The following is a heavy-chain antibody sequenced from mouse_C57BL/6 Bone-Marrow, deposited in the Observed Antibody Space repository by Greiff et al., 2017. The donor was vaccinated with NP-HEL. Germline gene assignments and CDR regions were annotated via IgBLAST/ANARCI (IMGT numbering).Heavy chain of an antibody. CDR1: GYTFTSYW. Sequence: VQLQQSGAELVKPGASVKMSCKASGYTFTSYWITWVKQRPGQGLEWIGDIYPGSGSTNYNEKFKSKATLTVDTSSSTAYMQLSSLTSEDSAVYYCARIGSYYYGSSYPCYWGQGTTLTVSS. V-gene: IGHV1-55*01. D-gene: IGHD1-1*01. CDR3: ARIGSYYYGSSYPCY. CDR2: IYPGSGST. J-gene: IGHJ2*01.